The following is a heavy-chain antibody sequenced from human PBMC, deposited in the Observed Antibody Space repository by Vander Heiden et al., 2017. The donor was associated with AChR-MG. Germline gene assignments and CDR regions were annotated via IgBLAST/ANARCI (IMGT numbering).Heavy chain of an antibody. CDR1: GFTFGSYG. J-gene: IGHJ4*02. CDR2: LTYDGNNI. CDR3: AKDAARAVAGKIFDH. Sequence: QVQLVESGGGVVQPGRSLRLSCVASGFTFGSYGMHWVRQAPGKGLEWVARLTYDGNNIYYADSVKGRFTISRDNSKDTLFLQMNSLRAEDTAVYYCAKDAARAVAGKIFDHWGQGALVTVSS. D-gene: IGHD6-19*01. V-gene: IGHV3-30*18.